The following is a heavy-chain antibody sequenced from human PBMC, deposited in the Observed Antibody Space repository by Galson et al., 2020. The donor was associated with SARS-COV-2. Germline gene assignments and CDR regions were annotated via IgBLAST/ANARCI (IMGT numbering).Heavy chain of an antibody. J-gene: IGHJ1*01. CDR3: ARERNRRSVATTFQN. Sequence: ETGGSLRLSCAASGFTVSSYYMSWVRQAPGKGLEWVSLIYSDDNTYYADSVKGRFTISRDNTRNTLYLQMNSLRADDTAVYYCARERNRRSVATTFQNWGQGTLVTVSS. V-gene: IGHV3-66*01. CDR1: GFTVSSYY. CDR2: IYSDDNT. D-gene: IGHD6-19*01.